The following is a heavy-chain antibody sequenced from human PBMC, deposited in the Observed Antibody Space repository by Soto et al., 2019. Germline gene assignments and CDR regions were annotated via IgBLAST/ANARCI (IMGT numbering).Heavy chain of an antibody. D-gene: IGHD3-10*01. Sequence: PGGSLRLSCTTSGFTFAKYAMSWVRQAPGKGLEWVSVIGVSTGITYYADSVKGRFTISRDNSKNTLYLQMNSLRAEDTAVYYCAKYYASGAARWFDRWGQGTLVTVSS. CDR3: AKYYASGAARWFDR. CDR1: GFTFAKYA. CDR2: IGVSTGIT. V-gene: IGHV3-23*01. J-gene: IGHJ5*02.